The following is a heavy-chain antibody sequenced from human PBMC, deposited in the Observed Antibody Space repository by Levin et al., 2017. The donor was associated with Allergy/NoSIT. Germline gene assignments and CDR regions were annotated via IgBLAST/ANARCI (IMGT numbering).Heavy chain of an antibody. CDR2: ISYDGSNK. Sequence: LSLTCAASGFTFSSYAMHWVRQAPGKGLEWVAVISYDGSNKYYADSVKGRFTVSRDNSKNTLYLQMNSLRAEDTAVYYCATEYSTTWSNFRRIDYWGQGTLVTVSS. J-gene: IGHJ4*02. CDR3: ATEYSTTWSNFRRIDY. CDR1: GFTFSSYA. D-gene: IGHD6-13*01. V-gene: IGHV3-30-3*01.